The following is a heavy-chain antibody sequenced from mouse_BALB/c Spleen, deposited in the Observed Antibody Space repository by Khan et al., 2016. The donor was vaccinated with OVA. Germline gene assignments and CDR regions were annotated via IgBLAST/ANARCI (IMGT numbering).Heavy chain of an antibody. J-gene: IGHJ3*01. D-gene: IGHD1-1*01. CDR1: GYSFTNYI. V-gene: IGHV1S136*01. CDR2: INPHNDGA. Sequence: VQLQQSGPELVKPGASVKMSCKASGYSFTNYIIHWVKQEPGQGLEWIGYINPHNDGAKYNEKFKGKATLTSDKSSSTAYMELSGLASEDSAVYYCARDYGRSFWFAYWGQGTPVTVSA. CDR3: ARDYGRSFWFAY.